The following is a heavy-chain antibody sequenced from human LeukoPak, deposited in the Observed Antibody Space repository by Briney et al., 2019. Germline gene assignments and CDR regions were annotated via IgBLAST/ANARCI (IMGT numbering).Heavy chain of an antibody. Sequence: GGSLRLSCAASGFTFSSYDMHWVRQATGKGLEWVSAIGTAGDTYYPGSVKGRFTISRENAKNSLYLQMNSLRAGDTAVYYCARVCRMVSSSWPAHYWGQGTLVTVSS. CDR2: IGTAGDT. J-gene: IGHJ4*02. V-gene: IGHV3-13*01. D-gene: IGHD6-13*01. CDR3: ARVCRMVSSSWPAHY. CDR1: GFTFSSYD.